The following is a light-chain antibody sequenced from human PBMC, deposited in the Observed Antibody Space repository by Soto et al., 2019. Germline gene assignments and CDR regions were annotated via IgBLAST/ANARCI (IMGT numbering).Light chain of an antibody. CDR2: AAS. Sequence: DIQMTQSPSSLSASVGDRVTITCRASQSISRYLNWYQQKQGKAPKXLIYAASSLLGGVPSRFSGIVSGTDLTITISSLQPEDGAIYDGQQSYSSPQTFGQGTKVDIK. CDR3: QQSYSSPQT. V-gene: IGKV1-39*01. CDR1: QSISRY. J-gene: IGKJ1*01.